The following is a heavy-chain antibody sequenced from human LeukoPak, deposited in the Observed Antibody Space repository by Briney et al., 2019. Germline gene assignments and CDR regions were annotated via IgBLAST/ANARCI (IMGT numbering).Heavy chain of an antibody. V-gene: IGHV3-21*01. J-gene: IGHJ6*03. D-gene: IGHD2-21*02. CDR1: GFTFSAFT. CDR3: ARVMCDDCYPTHSPYYMDV. CDR2: ISSSSYYI. Sequence: PGGSLRLSCAASGFTFSAFTMNWVRQAPGKGLEWVSSISSSSYYIYYADSVKGRFTISRDNARNSLYLQMNSLRAEDTAIYYCARVMCDDCYPTHSPYYMDVWGKGTTVTVSS.